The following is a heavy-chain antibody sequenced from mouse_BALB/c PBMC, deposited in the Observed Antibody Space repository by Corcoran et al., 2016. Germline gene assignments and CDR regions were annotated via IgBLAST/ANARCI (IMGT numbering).Heavy chain of an antibody. Sequence: EVQLQQSGAELVKPGASVKLSCTASGFNLKDTYMHWVKQRPEQGLEWIGRIDPANGNTKYDPKFQGKATITADTSSNTAYLQLSSLTSEDTAVYYCAASMRTLFAYWGQGTLVTVSA. CDR1: GFNLKDTY. V-gene: IGHV14-3*02. J-gene: IGHJ3*01. CDR3: AASMRTLFAY. CDR2: IDPANGNT.